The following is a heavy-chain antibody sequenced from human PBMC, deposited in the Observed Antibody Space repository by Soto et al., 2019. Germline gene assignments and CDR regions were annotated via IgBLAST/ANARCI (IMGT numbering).Heavy chain of an antibody. V-gene: IGHV4-59*11. Sequence: SETLSLTCTVSGGSMSTHYRSWIRQPPGKGLEWIGYSHSSGYSHYNPSLKSRVTISVDTSNNQISLKVTSVTAADTAMYYCAGSYGNSWYAYWGQGSLVTVSS. CDR2: SHSSGYS. J-gene: IGHJ4*02. D-gene: IGHD6-13*01. CDR3: AGSYGNSWYAY. CDR1: GGSMSTHY.